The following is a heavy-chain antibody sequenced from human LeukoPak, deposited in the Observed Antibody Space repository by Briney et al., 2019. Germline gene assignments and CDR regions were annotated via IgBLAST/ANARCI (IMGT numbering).Heavy chain of an antibody. Sequence: SETLXXXXXVXXYSISSGYXWGWIRQPPGKGLXGXGSNXHSGSTYYNQSLKRRVTISVDTSKNQFSLKLSSVTAADTAVYYCARAPIVLMVYSSPNYFDYWGQGTLVTVSS. V-gene: IGHV4-38-2*02. CDR2: NXHSGST. CDR1: XYSISSGYX. CDR3: ARAPIVLMVYSSPNYFDY. J-gene: IGHJ4*02. D-gene: IGHD2-8*01.